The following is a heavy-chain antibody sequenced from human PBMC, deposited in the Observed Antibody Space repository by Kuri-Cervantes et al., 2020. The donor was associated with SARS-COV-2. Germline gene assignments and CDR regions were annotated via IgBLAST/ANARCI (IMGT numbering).Heavy chain of an antibody. Sequence: SETLSLTCTVSGGSISSYYWSWIRQPPGKGLEWIGYIYYSGSTYYNPSLKSRVTISVDTSKNQFSLKLSSVTAADTAVYYCARRRSGWYRYFDYWGQGTLVTVSS. J-gene: IGHJ4*02. D-gene: IGHD6-19*01. V-gene: IGHV4-59*04. CDR2: IYYSGST. CDR1: GGSISSYY. CDR3: ARRRSGWYRYFDY.